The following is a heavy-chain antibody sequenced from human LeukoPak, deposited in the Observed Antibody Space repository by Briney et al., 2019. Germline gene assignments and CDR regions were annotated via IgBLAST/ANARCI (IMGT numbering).Heavy chain of an antibody. CDR1: GFTFSSYS. Sequence: GGSLRLSCAASGFTFSSYSMNWVRQAPGKGLEWVSSISSSSSYIYYADSVKGRFTISRDNAKNSLYLQMNSLRAEDTAVYYCARDLSSGYSYGSYYYYYMDVWGKGTTVTVSS. CDR2: ISSSSSYI. V-gene: IGHV3-21*01. D-gene: IGHD5-18*01. J-gene: IGHJ6*03. CDR3: ARDLSSGYSYGSYYYYYMDV.